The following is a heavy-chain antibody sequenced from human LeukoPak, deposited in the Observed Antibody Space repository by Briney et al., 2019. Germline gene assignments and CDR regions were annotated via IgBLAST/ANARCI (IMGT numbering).Heavy chain of an antibody. CDR3: ARGRELYYYYYYMDV. CDR1: GGSISSYY. D-gene: IGHD1-26*01. Sequence: SETLSLTCTVSGGSISSYYWSWIRQPAGKGLEWIGRIYTSGSTNYDPSLKSRVTMSVDTSKNQFSLKLSSVTAADTAVYYCARGRELYYYYYYMDVWGKGTTVTVSS. V-gene: IGHV4-4*07. CDR2: IYTSGST. J-gene: IGHJ6*03.